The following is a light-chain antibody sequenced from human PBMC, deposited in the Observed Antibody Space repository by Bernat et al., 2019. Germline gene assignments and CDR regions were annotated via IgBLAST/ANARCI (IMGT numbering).Light chain of an antibody. CDR3: MQGVQSPIT. CDR2: SGS. Sequence: DIVMTQSPLSLPVTPGEPASISCRASQSLLHSDGNIYLDWYLHKPGQSPHLLIFSGSNRASGVPDRFSGSGSGTDFTLNISRVEADDIGVYYCMQGVQSPITFGQGTRLEIK. V-gene: IGKV2-28*01. J-gene: IGKJ5*01. CDR1: QSLLHSDGNIY.